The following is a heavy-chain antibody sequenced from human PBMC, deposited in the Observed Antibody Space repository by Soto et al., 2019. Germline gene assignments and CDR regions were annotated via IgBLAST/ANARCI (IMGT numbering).Heavy chain of an antibody. Sequence: EVQLLESGGGLVQPGGSLRLSCAASGFPFSTYDMSWVRQAPGKGLEWVSSFIDSGGSTFYADSVKGRFIISKDNSKNTVYLQMNSLRAEDAAVYYCAKGAWCDDWGQGTLVTVSS. CDR1: GFPFSTYD. D-gene: IGHD6-19*01. V-gene: IGHV3-23*01. J-gene: IGHJ4*02. CDR3: AKGAWCDD. CDR2: FIDSGGST.